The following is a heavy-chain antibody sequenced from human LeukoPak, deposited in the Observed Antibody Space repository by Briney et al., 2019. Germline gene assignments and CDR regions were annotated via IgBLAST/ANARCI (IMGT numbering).Heavy chain of an antibody. D-gene: IGHD3-22*01. CDR3: ASPLYYDTHGFYYQVFA. CDR1: GFTFRSYS. V-gene: IGHV3-21*01. CDR2: ISSRSGDI. Sequence: PGGSLRLSCAASGFTFRSYSMISVRQAPGKGLEWVSSISSRSGDIYYADSVKGRFTISRDNAKNSLYLQMNSLRAEDTAVYYCASPLYYDTHGFYYQVFAWGQGTLVTVPS. J-gene: IGHJ4*02.